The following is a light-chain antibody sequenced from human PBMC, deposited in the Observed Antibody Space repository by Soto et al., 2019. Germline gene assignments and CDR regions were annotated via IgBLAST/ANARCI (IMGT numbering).Light chain of an antibody. CDR1: NSDIGAYDY. CDR3: GSYASATLI. V-gene: IGLV2-14*01. CDR2: EVT. Sequence: QSALTQPASVSGSPGQSITISGTGSNSDIGAYDYVSWYQQHPGKPPTLLIYEVTFRPSGVPNRFSGSKSGNTATLTISGLLTEDEADYYCGSYASATLIFGGGTKLIVL. J-gene: IGLJ2*01.